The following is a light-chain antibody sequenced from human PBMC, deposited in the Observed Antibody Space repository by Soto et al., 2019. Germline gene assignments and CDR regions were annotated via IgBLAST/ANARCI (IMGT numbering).Light chain of an antibody. CDR1: QSVSSSY. V-gene: IGKV3-20*01. Sequence: EIVLTQSPGTLSLSPGERATLSCRASQSVSSSYLAWYQQKPGQAPRLLIYDASSRAAGIPDRFSGSGSGTDFTLTISRLEPEDCAVYCCQQYGSSPYTFGQGTKLEIK. CDR3: QQYGSSPYT. J-gene: IGKJ2*01. CDR2: DAS.